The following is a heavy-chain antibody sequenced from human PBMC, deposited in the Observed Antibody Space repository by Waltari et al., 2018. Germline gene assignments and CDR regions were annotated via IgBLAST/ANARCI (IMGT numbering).Heavy chain of an antibody. CDR2: FNHRRRSN. J-gene: IGHJ4*02. CDR3: ARGSRTAMVTTSHFDS. CDR1: GGSFRGFY. V-gene: IGHV4-34*02. Sequence: QVQLQQWGAGLLKPSETLSLTCDVVGGSFRGFYWSWIRQSPGGGLEWIGDFNHRRRSNNYTPSLKIRFTIVADTSKNQFSLNLTSVTAADTAVYYCARGSRTAMVTTSHFDSWGQGTLVTVSS. D-gene: IGHD5-18*01.